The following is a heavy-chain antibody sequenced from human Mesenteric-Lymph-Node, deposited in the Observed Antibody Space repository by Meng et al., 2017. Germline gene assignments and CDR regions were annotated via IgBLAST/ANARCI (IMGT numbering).Heavy chain of an antibody. CDR2: IYTSGST. D-gene: IGHD6-13*01. J-gene: IGHJ2*01. CDR1: GGSISSYY. V-gene: IGHV4-4*07. Sequence: SETLSLTCTVSGGSISSYYWSWIRQPAGKGLEWIGRIYTSGSTNYNPSLKSRVTMSVDTSKNQFSLKLSSVTAADTAVYYCARLPGIAAAGTGLYFDLWGHGTLVTVSS. CDR3: ARLPGIAAAGTGLYFDL.